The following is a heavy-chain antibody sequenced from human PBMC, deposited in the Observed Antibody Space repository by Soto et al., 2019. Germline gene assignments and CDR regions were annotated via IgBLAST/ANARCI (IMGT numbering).Heavy chain of an antibody. V-gene: IGHV1-18*01. CDR2: ISAYNGNT. Sequence: ASVKVSCKASGYAFTSYGISWVRQAPGQGLEWMGWISAYNGNTNYAQKLQGRVTMTTDTSTSTAYMELRSLRSDDTAVYYCARDDGSGSLYYYYYGMDVWGQGTTVTVSS. D-gene: IGHD3-10*01. CDR1: GYAFTSYG. CDR3: ARDDGSGSLYYYYYGMDV. J-gene: IGHJ6*02.